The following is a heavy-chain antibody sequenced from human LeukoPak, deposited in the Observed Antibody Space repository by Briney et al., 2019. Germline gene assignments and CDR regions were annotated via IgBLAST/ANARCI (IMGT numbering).Heavy chain of an antibody. Sequence: PGGSLRLSCSASGVTFSSYSMNWVRQAPGKGLEWVSSISSSSSYIYYADSVKGRFTISRDNAKNSLYLQMNSLRAEDTAVYYCARENDYGDYVMDYWGQGTLVTVSS. V-gene: IGHV3-21*01. CDR3: ARENDYGDYVMDY. J-gene: IGHJ4*02. D-gene: IGHD4-17*01. CDR2: ISSSSSYI. CDR1: GVTFSSYS.